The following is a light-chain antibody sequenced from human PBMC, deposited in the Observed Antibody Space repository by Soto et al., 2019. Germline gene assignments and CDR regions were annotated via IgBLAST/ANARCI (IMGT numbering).Light chain of an antibody. CDR3: QQRSNWPIT. J-gene: IGKJ5*01. CDR1: QSVGGY. CDR2: DAS. V-gene: IGKV3-11*01. Sequence: EIVLNKSPAPLSLSPVARSTLSCRASQSVGGYLAWYQQRPGQAPRVLIYDASNRATGIPVRFSGSGSGTDFTLTISGLEPEDCAVDYCQQRSNWPITGGQGTRREIK.